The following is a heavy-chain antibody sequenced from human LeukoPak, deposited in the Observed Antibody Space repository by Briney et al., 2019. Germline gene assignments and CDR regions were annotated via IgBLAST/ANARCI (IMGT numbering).Heavy chain of an antibody. J-gene: IGHJ6*02. CDR1: GYTFTSYG. CDR3: ARGSMVATKDPYYYYGMDV. D-gene: IGHD5-12*01. CDR2: ISAYNGNT. Sequence: GASVKVSCKASGYTFTSYGTRWVRQAPGQGLEWMGWISAYNGNTNYAQKLQGRVTMTTDTSTSTAYMELGSLRSDDTAVYYCARGSMVATKDPYYYYGMDVWGQGTTVTVSS. V-gene: IGHV1-18*01.